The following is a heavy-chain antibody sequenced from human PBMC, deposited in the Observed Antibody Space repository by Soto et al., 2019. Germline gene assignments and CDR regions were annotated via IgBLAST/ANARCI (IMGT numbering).Heavy chain of an antibody. Sequence: QVQLQQWGAGLLKPSETLTLTCTVYGGSFSGNYWSWIRQPPGMGLEWIGEISHSGSGTNYNPSLKSRVTISVDTSKNQISLKLSSVTAADTTMYYCARGHLPGGNTFYYGYWGQGTLVSVSS. CDR3: ARGHLPGGNTFYYGY. V-gene: IGHV4-34*01. D-gene: IGHD2-15*01. J-gene: IGHJ4*02. CDR1: GGSFSGNY. CDR2: ISHSGSGT.